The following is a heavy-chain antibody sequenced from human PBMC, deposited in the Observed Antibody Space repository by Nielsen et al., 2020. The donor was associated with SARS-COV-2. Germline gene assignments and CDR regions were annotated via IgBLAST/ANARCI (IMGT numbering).Heavy chain of an antibody. CDR3: ARTPRDAYYDFWSGYPYFDY. D-gene: IGHD3-3*01. J-gene: IGHJ4*02. CDR2: IYHSGST. CDR1: GGSISSSNW. V-gene: IGHV4-4*02. Sequence: SETLSLTCAVSGGSISSSNWWRWVRQPPGKGLEWIGEIYHSGSTNYNPSLKSRVTISVDKSKNQFSLKLSSVTAADTAVYYCARTPRDAYYDFWSGYPYFDYWGQGTLVTVSS.